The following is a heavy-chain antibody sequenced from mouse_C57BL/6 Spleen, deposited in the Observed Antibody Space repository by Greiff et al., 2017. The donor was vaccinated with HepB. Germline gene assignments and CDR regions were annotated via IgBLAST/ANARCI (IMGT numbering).Heavy chain of an antibody. CDR1: GYTFSSSW. Sequence: VQLQQSGPELVKPGASVKISCKASGYTFSSSWMNWVKQRPGKGLEWIGRIYPGDGDTNYNGKFKGKATLTADNSSSTAYMQLSSLTSEDSAVYFCARSLYYGNYGWYFDVWGTGTTVTVSS. V-gene: IGHV1-82*01. D-gene: IGHD2-1*01. CDR3: ARSLYYGNYGWYFDV. J-gene: IGHJ1*03. CDR2: IYPGDGDT.